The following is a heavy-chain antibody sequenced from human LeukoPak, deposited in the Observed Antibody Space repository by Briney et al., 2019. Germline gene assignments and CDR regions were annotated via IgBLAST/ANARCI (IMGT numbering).Heavy chain of an antibody. Sequence: GRSLRLSCAASGFTFGDYAMHWVRQAPGKGLEWVSGINWKSNDIGYADSVKGRFTISRDNAKNSLYLQMNSLRTEDTALYYCARDRAGYFYAMDVWGQGTSVTVSS. V-gene: IGHV3-9*01. CDR2: INWKSNDI. J-gene: IGHJ6*02. D-gene: IGHD6-13*01. CDR3: ARDRAGYFYAMDV. CDR1: GFTFGDYA.